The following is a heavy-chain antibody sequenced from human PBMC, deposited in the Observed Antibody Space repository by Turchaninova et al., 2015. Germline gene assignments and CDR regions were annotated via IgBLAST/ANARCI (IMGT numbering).Heavy chain of an antibody. V-gene: IGHV3-23*01. D-gene: IGHD1-26*01. J-gene: IGHJ3*02. CDR3: ARDQWGFEAFHI. Sequence: EVQLLEFGGGSVQPGGSLRISCAASGFTFKNYAMNWIRHAPGKGWGGVSGERGSVSNPYYPNSVQGRFNGSRDNSKNTLYLQMNSLRAGDTAVYYCARDQWGFEAFHIWGQGTMVTVSS. CDR2: ERGSVSNP. CDR1: GFTFKNYA.